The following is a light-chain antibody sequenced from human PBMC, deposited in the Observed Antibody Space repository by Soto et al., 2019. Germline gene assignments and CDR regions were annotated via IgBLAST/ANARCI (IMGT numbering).Light chain of an antibody. CDR1: SSDVGGYNY. Sequence: QSVLTQPASVSGSPGQSITISCTGTSSDVGGYNYVSWYQQHPGKAPKLMIYDVSNRPSGVSNRFSGSKSGNTASLTISGLQAEDEADYYCRSYTSSSTVVFGGGTTLTVL. CDR3: RSYTSSSTVV. CDR2: DVS. J-gene: IGLJ2*01. V-gene: IGLV2-14*01.